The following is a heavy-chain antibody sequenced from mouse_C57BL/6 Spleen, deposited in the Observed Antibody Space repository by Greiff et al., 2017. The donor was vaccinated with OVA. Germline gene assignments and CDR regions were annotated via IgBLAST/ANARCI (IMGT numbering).Heavy chain of an antibody. J-gene: IGHJ2*01. CDR2: ISSGSSTI. V-gene: IGHV5-17*01. CDR1: GFTFSDYG. CDR3: ARGDSSGLDY. Sequence: EVQVVESGGGLVKPGGSLKLSCAASGFTFSDYGMHWVRQAPEKGLEWVAYISSGSSTIYYADTVKGRFTISRDNAKNTLFLQMTSLRSEDAAMYYCARGDSSGLDYWGQGTTLTVSS. D-gene: IGHD3-2*02.